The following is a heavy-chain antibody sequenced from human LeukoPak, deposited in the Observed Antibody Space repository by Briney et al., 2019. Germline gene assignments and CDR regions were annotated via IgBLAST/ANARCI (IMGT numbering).Heavy chain of an antibody. V-gene: IGHV4-59*01. Sequence: SETLSLTCTVTGGSISNYYWSWIRQPPGKGLEWIGYIYTSGSTNCSPSLKGRVTMSVDTSKNRFSLKLSSVTAADTAVYYCARGGWELELDYWGQGILVTVSS. CDR1: GGSISNYY. CDR3: ARGGWELELDY. J-gene: IGHJ4*02. CDR2: IYTSGST. D-gene: IGHD1-26*01.